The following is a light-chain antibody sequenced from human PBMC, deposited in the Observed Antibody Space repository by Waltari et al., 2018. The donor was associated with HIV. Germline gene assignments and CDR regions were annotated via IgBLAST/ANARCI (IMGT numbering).Light chain of an antibody. CDR3: QQYYTTPLT. CDR1: QNILYSSKNKNF. Sequence: DIVMTQSPDSLAVSLCERATINCKSSQNILYSSKNKNFLSWYQQKPGQPPNLLIYWASTRESGVPDRFSGSGSGTDFTLTISSLQAEDVAVYYCQQYYTTPLTFGGGTKVEI. V-gene: IGKV4-1*01. J-gene: IGKJ4*01. CDR2: WAS.